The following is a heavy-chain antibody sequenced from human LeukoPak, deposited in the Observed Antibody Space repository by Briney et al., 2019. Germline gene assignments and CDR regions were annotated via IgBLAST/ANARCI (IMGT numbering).Heavy chain of an antibody. Sequence: GGSLRLSCAASGFTFSSYAMSWVRQAPGKGLEWVSAISGSGGSTYYADSVKGRFTISRDNSKNTLYLQMNSLRAEDTAVYYCAKDRRGIAAAVIWYFDYWGQGTLVTVSS. V-gene: IGHV3-23*01. CDR1: GFTFSSYA. CDR3: AKDRRGIAAAVIWYFDY. D-gene: IGHD6-13*01. CDR2: ISGSGGST. J-gene: IGHJ4*02.